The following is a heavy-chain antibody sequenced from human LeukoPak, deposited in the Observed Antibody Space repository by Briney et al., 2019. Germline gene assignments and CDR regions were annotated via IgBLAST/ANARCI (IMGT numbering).Heavy chain of an antibody. CDR2: MNPNSGNT. CDR1: GGTFSSYA. J-gene: IGHJ6*03. Sequence: ASVKVSCKASGGTFSSYAINWVRQATGQGLEWMGWMNPNSGNTGYAQKFQGRVTMTRNTSISTAYMELSSLRSEDTAVYYCARGTYYYYYMDVWGKGTTVTVSS. CDR3: ARGTYYYYYMDV. V-gene: IGHV1-8*02.